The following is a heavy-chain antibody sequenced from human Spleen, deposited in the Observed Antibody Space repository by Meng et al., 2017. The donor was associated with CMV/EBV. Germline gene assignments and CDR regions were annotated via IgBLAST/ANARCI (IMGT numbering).Heavy chain of an antibody. CDR1: GFIFNGFA. D-gene: IGHD5-12*01. CDR3: ATEKPMWIDSDYYGMDF. V-gene: IGHV3-23*01. J-gene: IGHJ6*01. Sequence: GESLKISCAASGFIFNGFAMIWVRQAPGKGLEWVSSISGSGTRTYYADSVKGRIIISRDNSKKTLYLQMNSLGAEDTAVYYCATEKPMWIDSDYYGMDFGGQGTTVTVS. CDR2: ISGSGTRT.